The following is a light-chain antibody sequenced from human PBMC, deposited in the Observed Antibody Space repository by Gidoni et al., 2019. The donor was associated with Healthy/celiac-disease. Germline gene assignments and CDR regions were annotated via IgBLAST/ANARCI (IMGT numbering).Light chain of an antibody. CDR3: VLYMGSGISV. CDR1: SGSVSTSYY. J-gene: IGLJ3*02. CDR2: STN. V-gene: IGLV8-61*01. Sequence: QTVVTQEPSFSVSPGGTVTLTCGLRSGSVSTSYYPSWYQQTPGQAPRTLIYSTNTRSSGVPDRFSGSILGNKAALTITGAQADDESDYYCVLYMGSGISVFGGGTKLTV.